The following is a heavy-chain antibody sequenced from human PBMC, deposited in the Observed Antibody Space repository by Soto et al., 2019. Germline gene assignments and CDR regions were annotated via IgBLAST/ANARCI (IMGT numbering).Heavy chain of an antibody. Sequence: QVQLVESGGGVVQPGRSLRLSCVASGFTFSSYAMHWVRQAPGKGLEWVAVISYDGNNKYYADSLKGRFTISRDNSKNTLYLQMNSLRLEDTAVYYCARAGCDGGSCYTLVGLRYGMDVWGQGTTVTVSS. CDR2: ISYDGNNK. J-gene: IGHJ6*02. CDR1: GFTFSSYA. D-gene: IGHD2-15*01. CDR3: ARAGCDGGSCYTLVGLRYGMDV. V-gene: IGHV3-30-3*01.